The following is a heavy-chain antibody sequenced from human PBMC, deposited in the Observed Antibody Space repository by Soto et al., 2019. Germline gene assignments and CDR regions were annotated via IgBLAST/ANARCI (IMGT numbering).Heavy chain of an antibody. CDR1: GFTFSSHA. CDR3: ARDAAARDGRGGMDV. Sequence: EVQLVESGGGLVQRGGSLRLSCAASGFTFSSHAMSWVRQPPAKGLEWVSASGSSGATYYADSVKGRFIISRDNSNNMLYLQMNSLRGEDTALYYCARDAAARDGRGGMDVWGQGTTVTVSS. CDR2: SGSSGAT. D-gene: IGHD6-6*01. J-gene: IGHJ6*02. V-gene: IGHV3-23*04.